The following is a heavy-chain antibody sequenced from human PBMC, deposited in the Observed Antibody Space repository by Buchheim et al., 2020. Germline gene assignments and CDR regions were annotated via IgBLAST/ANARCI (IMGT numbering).Heavy chain of an antibody. D-gene: IGHD3-10*01. CDR3: ARIGGTLMGFPHVDY. Sequence: QVQLQESGPGLVKASETLSLTCTVSGGSISGYYWSWIRQPPGKGLEWIGYIFYSGTTNYHPSFKSRVTISLDTSNNQFSLKLSSVTAADTAMYYCARIGGTLMGFPHVDYWGQGTL. J-gene: IGHJ4*02. V-gene: IGHV4-59*01. CDR1: GGSISGYY. CDR2: IFYSGTT.